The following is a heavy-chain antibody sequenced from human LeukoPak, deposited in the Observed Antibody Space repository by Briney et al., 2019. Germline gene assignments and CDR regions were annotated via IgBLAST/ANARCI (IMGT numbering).Heavy chain of an antibody. CDR1: GYTLTELS. CDR3: GTTGFTSGWYIVDQ. CDR2: FDPEVNET. J-gene: IGHJ4*02. V-gene: IGHV1-24*01. Sequence: ASVKVSCKVSGYTLTELSMHWVRQAPGKGLEWMGGFDPEVNETIYAQKFQGRVTMTEDTSTDTAYMELSSLRSEDTAVYYCGTTGFTSGWYIVDQWGQGTLVTVSS. D-gene: IGHD6-19*01.